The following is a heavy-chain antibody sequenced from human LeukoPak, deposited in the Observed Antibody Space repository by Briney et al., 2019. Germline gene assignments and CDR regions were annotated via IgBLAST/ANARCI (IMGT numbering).Heavy chain of an antibody. CDR2: VSGSGDRR. CDR3: AKAYWDTFGWYYFDY. Sequence: GGSLRLSRAASGLSSSTHAMNWVRQPPGTGLEWVSAVSGSGDRRFYADSVKGRFTISRDNAKNTLYLQMNSLRPEDTAVYYCAKAYWDTFGWYYFDYWGQGTLVSVSS. J-gene: IGHJ4*02. D-gene: IGHD3-16*01. CDR1: GLSSSTHA. V-gene: IGHV3-23*01.